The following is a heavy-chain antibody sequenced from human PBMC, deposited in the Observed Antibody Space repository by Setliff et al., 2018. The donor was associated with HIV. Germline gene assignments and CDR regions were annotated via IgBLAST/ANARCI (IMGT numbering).Heavy chain of an antibody. CDR3: AREFPGGTKGFDY. CDR1: GGTFSSYA. Sequence: SVKVSCKASGGTFSSYAISWVRQAPGQGLEWMGRIIPIFGTANYAQKFQGRVTITADKSTSTAYMDLSRLRSEDTAVYYCAREFPGGTKGFDYWGQGTLVTVSS. D-gene: IGHD1-1*01. V-gene: IGHV1-69*06. CDR2: IIPIFGTA. J-gene: IGHJ4*02.